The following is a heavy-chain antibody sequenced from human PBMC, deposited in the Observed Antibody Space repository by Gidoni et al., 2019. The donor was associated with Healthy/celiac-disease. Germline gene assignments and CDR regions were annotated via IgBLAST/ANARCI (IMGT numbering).Heavy chain of an antibody. CDR2: IDWDEDK. CDR1: GFSPSTSGMC. V-gene: IGHV2-70*15. Sequence: QVTLRESGPPLVKPTQTLTLTCTLSGFSPSTSGMCVSWIRQPPGKALEWLARIDWDEDKYYSTSLKTRLTIYKDTSKNQVVLTMTNMDPVDTATYYCARSPPPGLYYYGMDVWGQGTTVTVSS. J-gene: IGHJ6*02. CDR3: ARSPPPGLYYYGMDV.